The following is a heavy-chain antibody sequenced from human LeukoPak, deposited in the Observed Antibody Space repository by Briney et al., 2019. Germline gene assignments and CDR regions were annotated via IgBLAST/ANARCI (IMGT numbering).Heavy chain of an antibody. D-gene: IGHD3-22*01. CDR3: ARDRYYDSSGYYWVGPLDI. CDR2: IKQDGSEK. J-gene: IGHJ3*02. V-gene: IGHV3-7*01. CDR1: GFTFSSYW. Sequence: GGSLRLSCAASGFTFSSYWMGWVRQAPGKGLEWVANIKQDGSEKYYVDSVKGRFTISRDNAKNSLYLQMNSLRAEDTAVYYCARDRYYDSSGYYWVGPLDIWGQGTMVTVSS.